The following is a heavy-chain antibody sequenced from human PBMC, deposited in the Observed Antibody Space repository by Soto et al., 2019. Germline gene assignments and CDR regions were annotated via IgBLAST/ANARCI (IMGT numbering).Heavy chain of an antibody. J-gene: IGHJ4*02. CDR3: ARRVKYGSGRRPAYYFDY. V-gene: IGHV4-59*01. CDR2: IYYSGNT. Sequence: SETLSLTCTVSGGSISSYYWSWIRQPPGKGLEWIGYIYYSGNTNYNPSLESRVTISVDTSKNQFSLKLSSVTAADTAVYYCARRVKYGSGRRPAYYFDYWGQGTLVTVSS. D-gene: IGHD3-10*01. CDR1: GGSISSYY.